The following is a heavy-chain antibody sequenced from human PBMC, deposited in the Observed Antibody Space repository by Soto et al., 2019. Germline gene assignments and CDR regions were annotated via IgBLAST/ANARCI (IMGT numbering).Heavy chain of an antibody. CDR1: GGSITRNNHF. CDR3: ARLGSSGWYQGSYFDY. Sequence: QLQLQESGPGLVKASETLSLTCTDSGGSITRNNHFWGWIRQSPGKGLEWIGSIQYGGTTNYNPSLKSRVIMSAETSKNQFSLMMNSATAADTAVYYCARLGSSGWYQGSYFDYWGQGTLVTVSS. D-gene: IGHD6-19*01. CDR2: IQYGGTT. V-gene: IGHV4-39*01. J-gene: IGHJ4*02.